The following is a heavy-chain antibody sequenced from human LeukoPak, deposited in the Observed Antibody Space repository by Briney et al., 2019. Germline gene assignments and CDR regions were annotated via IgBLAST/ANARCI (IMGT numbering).Heavy chain of an antibody. CDR2: ISSSSSYI. CDR3: AKEWGGVQQLVDY. Sequence: AGGSLRLSCAASGFTFSSYSMNWVRQAPGKGLEWVSSISSSSSYIYYADSVKGRFTISRDNAKNSLYLQMNSLRAEDTAVYYCAKEWGGVQQLVDYWGQGTLVTVSS. D-gene: IGHD6-13*01. J-gene: IGHJ4*02. CDR1: GFTFSSYS. V-gene: IGHV3-21*04.